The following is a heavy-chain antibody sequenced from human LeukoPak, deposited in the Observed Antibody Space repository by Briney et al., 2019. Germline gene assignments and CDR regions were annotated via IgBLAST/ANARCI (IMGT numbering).Heavy chain of an antibody. CDR1: GGSISSSSYY. J-gene: IGHJ4*02. Sequence: SETLSLTCTVSGGSISSSSYYWGWIRQPPGKGLEWIGCIYYSGSTYYSPSLKSRVTISVDTSKNQFSLKLSSVTAADTAVYYCARRSGSSWSYWGQGTLVTVSS. CDR2: IYYSGST. CDR3: ARRSGSSWSY. D-gene: IGHD6-13*01. V-gene: IGHV4-39*01.